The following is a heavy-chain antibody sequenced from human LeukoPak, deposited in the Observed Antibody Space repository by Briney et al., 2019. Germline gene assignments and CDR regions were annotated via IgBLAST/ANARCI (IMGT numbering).Heavy chain of an antibody. D-gene: IGHD3-10*01. CDR1: GYTFTSYD. V-gene: IGHV1-8*01. CDR2: MNPNSGNT. CDR3: ARKTLYGSGKSWFDP. Sequence: ASVKVSCKASGYTFTSYDINWVRQATGQGLEWMGWMNPNSGNTGCAQKFQDRVTMTRNTSISTAYMELSGLRSEDTAMYYCARKTLYGSGKSWFDPWGQGTLVTVSS. J-gene: IGHJ5*02.